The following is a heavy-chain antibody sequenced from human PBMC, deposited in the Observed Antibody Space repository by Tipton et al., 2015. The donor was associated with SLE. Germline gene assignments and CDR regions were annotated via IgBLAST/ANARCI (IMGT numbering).Heavy chain of an antibody. CDR1: GGSISSSSYY. V-gene: IGHV4-39*07. CDR3: ARFRDEYYYYAMDV. J-gene: IGHJ6*01. D-gene: IGHD3-10*01. Sequence: PGLVKPSETLSLICTVSGGSISSSSYYWGWIRQPPGKGLEWIGRIYYSGNTFYNPSLKSRVTISIDTSKNQFSLKLSSVTAADTAVYYCARFRDEYYYYAMDVWGQGTTVTVSS. CDR2: IYYSGNT.